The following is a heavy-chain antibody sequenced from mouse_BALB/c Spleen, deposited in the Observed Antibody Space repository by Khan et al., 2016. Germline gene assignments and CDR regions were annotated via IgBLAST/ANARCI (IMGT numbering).Heavy chain of an antibody. Sequence: EVQLQESGGGLVQPGGSLKLSCAASGFDFSRYWMSWVRQAPGKGLEWIGEINPDSSTINYTPSLKDKFIISRDNAKNTLYLQMSKVRSENTALYYCARPDWAWFAYWGQGTLVTVSA. CDR3: ARPDWAWFAY. CDR2: INPDSSTI. V-gene: IGHV4-1*02. CDR1: GFDFSRYW. D-gene: IGHD4-1*01. J-gene: IGHJ3*01.